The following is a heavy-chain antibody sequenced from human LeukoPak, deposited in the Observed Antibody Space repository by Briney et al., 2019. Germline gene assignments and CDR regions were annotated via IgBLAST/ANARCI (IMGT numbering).Heavy chain of an antibody. J-gene: IGHJ6*02. D-gene: IGHD3-22*01. CDR1: GFTFSSYA. V-gene: IGHV3-23*01. CDR3: AKDRSPGITMIVAVLLGGGMDV. CDR2: ISGSGGST. Sequence: GGSLRLSCAASGFTFSSYAMSWVRQAPGKGLEWVSAISGSGGSTYYADSVEGRFTISRDNSKNTLYLQMNSLRAEDTAVYYCAKDRSPGITMIVAVLLGGGMDVWGQGTTVTVSS.